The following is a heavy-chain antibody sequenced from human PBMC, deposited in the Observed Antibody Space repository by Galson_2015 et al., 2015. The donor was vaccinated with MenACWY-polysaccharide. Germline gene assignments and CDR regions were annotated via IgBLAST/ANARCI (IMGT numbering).Heavy chain of an antibody. Sequence: SLRLSCAASGFTFSNAWMSWVRQAPGKGLEWVGRIKSKTDGETTEYAAPVKGRFTISRDDSKNTLYLQMNSLETEDAALYSCTTDYAYGILFDHWGQGTPVAVSS. CDR1: GFTFSNAW. CDR2: IKSKTDGETT. D-gene: IGHD4-17*01. J-gene: IGHJ4*02. V-gene: IGHV3-15*01. CDR3: TTDYAYGILFDH.